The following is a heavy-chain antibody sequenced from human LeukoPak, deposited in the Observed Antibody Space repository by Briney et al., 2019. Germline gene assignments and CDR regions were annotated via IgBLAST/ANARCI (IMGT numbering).Heavy chain of an antibody. CDR2: MNPNSGNT. V-gene: IGHV1-8*03. D-gene: IGHD3-10*01. Sequence: ASVKVSCKASGYTFASYDINWVRQATGQGLEWMGWMNPNSGNTGYAQKFQGRVTITRNTSISTAYMELSSLRSEDTAVYYCARSRGYHRNWFDPWGQGTLVTVSS. CDR1: GYTFASYD. CDR3: ARSRGYHRNWFDP. J-gene: IGHJ5*02.